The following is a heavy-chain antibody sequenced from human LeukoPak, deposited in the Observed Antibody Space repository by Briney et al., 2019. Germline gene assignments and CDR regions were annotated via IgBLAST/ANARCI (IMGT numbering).Heavy chain of an antibody. CDR3: ARTYYDILTGYNPYFDY. CDR1: GFTFDDYA. D-gene: IGHD3-9*01. V-gene: IGHV3-9*01. CDR2: ITWNSGSI. Sequence: GGSLRLSCAASGFTFDDYAMHWVRQAPGKGLEWVSGITWNSGSIGYADSVKGRFTISRDNAKNSLYLQMNSLRAEDTAVYYCARTYYDILTGYNPYFDYWGQGILVTVSS. J-gene: IGHJ4*02.